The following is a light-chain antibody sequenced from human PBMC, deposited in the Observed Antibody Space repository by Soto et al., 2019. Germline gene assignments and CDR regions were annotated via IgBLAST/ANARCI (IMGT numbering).Light chain of an antibody. J-gene: IGKJ4*01. CDR1: QSVSSSY. V-gene: IGKV3-20*01. Sequence: IVLTQSPGTLSLSPWERATLSCRASQSVSSSYLAWYQQKPGQAPRLLIYGASSRATGIPDRFSGSGSGTEFTLTISSLQSEDFAVYYCQQYNNWPLTFGGGTKV. CDR3: QQYNNWPLT. CDR2: GAS.